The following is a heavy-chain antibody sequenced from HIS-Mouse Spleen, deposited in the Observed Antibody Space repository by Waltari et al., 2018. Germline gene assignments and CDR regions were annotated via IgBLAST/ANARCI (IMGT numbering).Heavy chain of an antibody. V-gene: IGHV3-30-3*01. CDR1: GFTFSSYW. Sequence: VQLVESGGGLVQPGGSLRLSCAASGFTFSSYWMSWVRQAPGKGLEWVAVISYDGSNKYYADSVKGRFTISRDNSKNTLYLQMNSLRAEDTAVYYCARDHRNNWAIRDWGQGTLVTVSS. J-gene: IGHJ4*02. CDR2: ISYDGSNK. D-gene: IGHD1-20*01. CDR3: ARDHRNNWAIRD.